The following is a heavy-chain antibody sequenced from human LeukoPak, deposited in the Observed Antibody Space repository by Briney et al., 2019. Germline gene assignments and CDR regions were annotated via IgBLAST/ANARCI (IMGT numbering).Heavy chain of an antibody. CDR3: ARGSGYDTLDY. V-gene: IGHV3-7*01. CDR2: IKQDGSEK. J-gene: IGHJ4*02. Sequence: PGGSLRLSCVASGFTFSSYWMSWVRQAPGKGLEWVANIKQDGSEKYYVDSVKGRFTISRDNAKNSLYLQMNSLRAEDTAVYYCARGSGYDTLDYWGQGTLVTVSS. CDR1: GFTFSSYW. D-gene: IGHD5-12*01.